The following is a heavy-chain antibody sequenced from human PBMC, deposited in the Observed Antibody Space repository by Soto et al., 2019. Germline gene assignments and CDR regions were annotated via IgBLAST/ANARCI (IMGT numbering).Heavy chain of an antibody. V-gene: IGHV1-58*01. D-gene: IGHD4-17*01. Sequence: SVKVSCKTSGFTFSSSAVHWVRQARGHRLQWIGWIYVGSGNANYAQMLQERIGISRDMCTSTAYMELSSLRPEDTAVYYCALDVGGYIYGLASHWGRGTLVTISS. CDR2: IYVGSGNA. CDR3: ALDVGGYIYGLASH. CDR1: GFTFSSSA. J-gene: IGHJ4*02.